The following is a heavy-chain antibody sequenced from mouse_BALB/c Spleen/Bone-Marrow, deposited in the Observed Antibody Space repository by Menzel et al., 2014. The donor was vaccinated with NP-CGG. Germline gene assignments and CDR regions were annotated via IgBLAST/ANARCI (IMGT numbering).Heavy chain of an antibody. D-gene: IGHD2-4*01. CDR2: IYPGDGDA. CDR3: AREGYDYDWFAY. CDR1: GYAFSSYW. Sequence: VKLQESGAELVRPGSSVKISCKASGYAFSSYWMNWVKQRPGQGLEWIGQIYPGDGDANYNGKFKGKATLTADKSSSTAYMQLSSLTSEDSAVYFCAREGYDYDWFAYWGQGTLVTVPA. J-gene: IGHJ3*01. V-gene: IGHV1-80*01.